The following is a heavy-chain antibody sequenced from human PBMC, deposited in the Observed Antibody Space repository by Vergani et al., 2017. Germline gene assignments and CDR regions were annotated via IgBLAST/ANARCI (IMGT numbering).Heavy chain of an antibody. CDR3: AGAKPADSTSPNLYFDC. CDR2: IYPGDSET. J-gene: IGHJ4*02. V-gene: IGHV5-51*03. Sequence: EVQLVQSGAEVKKPGESLKISCPGSGYSFASHWIGCVPQIPGKGLEWMGIIYPGDSETRYSPSFQGQVTISADKSISTAYLQRRSLKASDTAMYYCAGAKPADSTSPNLYFDCWGQGTLVTVSA. D-gene: IGHD6-13*01. CDR1: GYSFASHW.